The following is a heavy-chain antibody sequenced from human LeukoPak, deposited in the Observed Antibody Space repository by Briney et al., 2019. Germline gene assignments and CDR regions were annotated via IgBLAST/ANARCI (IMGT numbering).Heavy chain of an antibody. Sequence: PSETLSLTCAVYGGSFNGYYWSWIRQPPGKGLEWIGEINHSGSTNYNPSLKSRVTISVDTSKNQFSLKLSSVTAADTAVYYCASQKRTALVDQTIDYWGQGTLVTVSS. CDR1: GGSFNGYY. J-gene: IGHJ4*02. V-gene: IGHV4-34*01. D-gene: IGHD5-18*01. CDR2: INHSGST. CDR3: ASQKRTALVDQTIDY.